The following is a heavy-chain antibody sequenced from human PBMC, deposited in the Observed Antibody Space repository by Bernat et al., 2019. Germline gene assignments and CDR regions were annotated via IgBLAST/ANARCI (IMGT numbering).Heavy chain of an antibody. CDR3: AKDQGSGWGIFDF. V-gene: IGHV3-30*18. J-gene: IGHJ4*02. D-gene: IGHD6-19*01. CDR2: MSYDGSTQ. CDR1: GFTFSYYG. Sequence: QVHLVESGGGVVQPGRSLRLSCAASGFTFSYYGMHWVRQAPGKGLEWVSFMSYDGSTQYADSVKGRFTISRDSSKNTLYLQLNSLRAEDTAMYYCAKDQGSGWGIFDFWGQGTLVTVSS.